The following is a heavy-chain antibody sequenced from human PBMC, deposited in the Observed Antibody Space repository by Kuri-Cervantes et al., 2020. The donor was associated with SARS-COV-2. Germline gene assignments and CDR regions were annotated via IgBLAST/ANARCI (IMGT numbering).Heavy chain of an antibody. CDR1: EFTFRNYA. V-gene: IGHV3-30-3*01. CDR2: ISYDGTNK. Sequence: GESLKISCAASEFTFRNYAMHWVRQAPGKGLEWVAVISYDGTNKCYADFVKGRFTISRDNSNNTLYLQMNSLRVEDTAVYYCARVPYYYDGSGFFYFDYWGQGTLVTVSS. D-gene: IGHD3-22*01. J-gene: IGHJ4*02. CDR3: ARVPYYYDGSGFFYFDY.